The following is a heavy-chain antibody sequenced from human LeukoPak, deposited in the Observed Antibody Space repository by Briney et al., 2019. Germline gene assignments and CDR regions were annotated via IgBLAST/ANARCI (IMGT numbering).Heavy chain of an antibody. J-gene: IGHJ5*02. CDR3: ARAAGSFDP. CDR2: IYSGGST. CDR1: GFTVSSKY. D-gene: IGHD6-13*01. Sequence: GGSLRLSCAASGFTVSSKYMTWLRQALGKGLEWVSVIYSGGSTDYADSVKGRFTISRDNSKNTLYLQMNSLRAEDTAVYYCARAAGSFDPWGQGTLVTVSS. V-gene: IGHV3-53*01.